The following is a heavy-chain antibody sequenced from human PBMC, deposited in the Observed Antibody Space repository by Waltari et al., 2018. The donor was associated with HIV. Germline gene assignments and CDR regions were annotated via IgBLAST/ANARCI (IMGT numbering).Heavy chain of an antibody. CDR3: ARHEPRNTWFYP. CDR2: FRRSPSYI. J-gene: IGHJ5*02. Sequence: VESGGRLVKPEGSLRLSCVVSDLTFTGFTMTWVRQTPQKRLEWVPSFRRSPSYICCGDSLKGRFSVSRDNAKRSVFLQMNNLRSDDTAIYYCARHEPRNTWFYPWGQGTLVTVAS. V-gene: IGHV3-21*01. CDR1: DLTFTGFT.